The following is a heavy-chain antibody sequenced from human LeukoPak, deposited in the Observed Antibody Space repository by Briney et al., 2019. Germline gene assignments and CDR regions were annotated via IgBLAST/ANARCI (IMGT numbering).Heavy chain of an antibody. Sequence: SETLSLTCTVSGGSISSDYWSWIRQPPAKGLEWIGYIYYSGSTNYNPSLKSRVTISVDTSKNQFSLKLSSVTAADTAVYYCARVGYSSGWYNWFDPWGQGTLVTVSS. CDR3: ARVGYSSGWYNWFDP. V-gene: IGHV4-59*01. J-gene: IGHJ5*02. CDR2: IYYSGST. CDR1: GGSISSDY. D-gene: IGHD6-19*01.